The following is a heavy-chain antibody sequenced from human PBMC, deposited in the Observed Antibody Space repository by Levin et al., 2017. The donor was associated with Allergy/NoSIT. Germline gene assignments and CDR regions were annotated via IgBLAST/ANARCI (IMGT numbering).Heavy chain of an antibody. CDR3: ARDATASKNRAFDI. D-gene: IGHD2-21*02. Sequence: SETLSLTCTVSGGSVSSGSYYWSWIRQPPGKGLEWIGYIYYSGSTNYNPSLKSRVTISVDTSKNQFSLKLSSVTAADTAVYYCARDATASKNRAFDIWGQGTMVTVSS. V-gene: IGHV4-61*01. CDR1: GGSVSSGSYY. CDR2: IYYSGST. J-gene: IGHJ3*02.